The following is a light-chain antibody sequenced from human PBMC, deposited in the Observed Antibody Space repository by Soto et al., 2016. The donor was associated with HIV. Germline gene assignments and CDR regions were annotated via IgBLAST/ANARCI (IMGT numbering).Light chain of an antibody. CDR2: KDS. J-gene: IGLJ3*02. CDR3: QSADSSGTRV. V-gene: IGLV3-25*03. Sequence: ELTQPPSVSVSPGQTARITCSGDALPKQYAYWYQQKPGQAPLLVIYKDSERPSGIPERFSGSSSGTTVTLTISGVQAEDEAGYYCQSADSSGTRVFGGGTKLTVL. CDR1: ALPKQY.